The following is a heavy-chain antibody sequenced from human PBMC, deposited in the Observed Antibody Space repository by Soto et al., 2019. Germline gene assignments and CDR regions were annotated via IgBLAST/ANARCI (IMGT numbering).Heavy chain of an antibody. CDR2: IKQDGSEK. D-gene: IGHD3-3*01. J-gene: IGHJ6*02. CDR3: ARGHYDFWSGYYYYYYGMDV. CDR1: GFTFSSYW. V-gene: IGHV3-7*04. Sequence: GGSLRLSCAASGFTFSSYWMSWVRQAPGKGLEWVANIKQDGSEKYYVDSVKGRFTISRDNAKNSLYLQMNSLRAEDTAVYYCARGHYDFWSGYYYYYYGMDVWGQGTTVTVSS.